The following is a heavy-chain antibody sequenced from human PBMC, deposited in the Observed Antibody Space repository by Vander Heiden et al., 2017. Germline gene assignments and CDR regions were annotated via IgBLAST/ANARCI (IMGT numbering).Heavy chain of an antibody. V-gene: IGHV3-23*01. CDR3: AKEGSGSGSYSAYNWFDP. D-gene: IGHD1-26*01. J-gene: IGHJ5*02. CDR1: GFTFSSYA. Sequence: EVQLLESGGGLVQPGGSLRLSCAASGFTFSSYAMSWVRQAPGKGLEWVSAISGSGGSTYYADSVKGLFTISRDNSKNTLYLQMNSLRAEETAVYYCAKEGSGSGSYSAYNWFDPWGQGTLVTVSS. CDR2: ISGSGGST.